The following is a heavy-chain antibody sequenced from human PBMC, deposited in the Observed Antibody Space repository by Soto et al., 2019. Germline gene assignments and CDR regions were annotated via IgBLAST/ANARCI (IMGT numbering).Heavy chain of an antibody. CDR1: GGSFSGYY. CDR2: INHSGST. D-gene: IGHD3-10*01. Sequence: PSETLSLTCAVYGGSFSGYYWSWIRQPPGKGLEWIGEINHSGSTNYNPSLKSRVTISVDTSKNQFSLKLSSVTAADTAVYYCARERRITMVRGVKGNWFDPWGQGALVTVS. V-gene: IGHV4-34*01. J-gene: IGHJ5*02. CDR3: ARERRITMVRGVKGNWFDP.